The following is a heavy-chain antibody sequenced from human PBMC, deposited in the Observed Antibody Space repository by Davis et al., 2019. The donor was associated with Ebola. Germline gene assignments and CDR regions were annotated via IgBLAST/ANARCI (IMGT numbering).Heavy chain of an antibody. D-gene: IGHD2-15*01. CDR2: IYYSGST. J-gene: IGHJ4*02. V-gene: IGHV4-59*08. CDR3: ARRWGCYGDD. Sequence: SETLSLTCTVSGGSMNSYYWSWIRQPPGKGLEWLGYIYYSGSTNYNPSLTSRVTISVDTSKNQFSLKRSAVTAAEPAVYYCARRWGCYGDDWGQGTLVTVSS. CDR1: GGSMNSYY.